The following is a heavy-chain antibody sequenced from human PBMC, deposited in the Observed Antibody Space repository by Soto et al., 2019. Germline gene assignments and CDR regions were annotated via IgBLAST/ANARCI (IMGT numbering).Heavy chain of an antibody. J-gene: IGHJ5*02. Sequence: QVQLQESGPGLVKPSETLSLTCTVSGDSVSSGNYYWSWIRQPPGKGLEWIGYIYYRGSTSYNPSLKSRVTMSVDTSKNQFSLKLSAVTAADTAAYYCARGYPVPAAPYSWFDPWGQGTLVTVSS. D-gene: IGHD2-2*01. CDR2: IYYRGST. CDR3: ARGYPVPAAPYSWFDP. V-gene: IGHV4-61*01. CDR1: GDSVSSGNYY.